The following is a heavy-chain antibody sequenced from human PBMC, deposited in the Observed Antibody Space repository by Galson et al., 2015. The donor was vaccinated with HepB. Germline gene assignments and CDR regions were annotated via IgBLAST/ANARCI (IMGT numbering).Heavy chain of an antibody. Sequence: VKVSCKASGGTSSIYSFNWVRQAPGQGLEWMGRIIPSLEITNYAQNLQGRVRITADKSTSTAYMDLSGLRPEDTAVYYCARGSRGLRYLDPRYYYGMDVWGQGTTVTVSS. CDR1: GGTSSIYS. J-gene: IGHJ6*02. CDR3: ARGSRGLRYLDPRYYYGMDV. CDR2: IIPSLEIT. V-gene: IGHV1-69*02. D-gene: IGHD3-9*01.